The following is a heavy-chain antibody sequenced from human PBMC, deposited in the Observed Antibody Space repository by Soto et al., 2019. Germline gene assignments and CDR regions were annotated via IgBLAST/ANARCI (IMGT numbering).Heavy chain of an antibody. D-gene: IGHD2-15*01. J-gene: IGHJ5*02. CDR2: SA. CDR3: AREGPPDIAWFDP. V-gene: IGHV1-69*01. Sequence: QVQLVQSGADVKKPGSSVKVSCEASGGTFSIDTISWVRQAPGQGLEWMGGSANSAQKFQGRLTVTADESTSTVYLQLSSLTSEDTAVYYCAREGPPDIAWFDPWGQGTLDSVSS. CDR1: GGTFSIDT.